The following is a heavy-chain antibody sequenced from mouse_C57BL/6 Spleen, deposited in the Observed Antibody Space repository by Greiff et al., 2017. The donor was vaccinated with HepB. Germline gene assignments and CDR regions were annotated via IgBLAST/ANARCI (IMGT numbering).Heavy chain of an antibody. CDR3: ARLYYDYDGYWYFDV. D-gene: IGHD2-4*01. CDR1: GFTFSDYY. CDR2: ISNGGGST. J-gene: IGHJ1*03. Sequence: EVKVVESGGGLVQPGGSLKLSCAASGFTFSDYYMYWVRQTPEKRLEWVAYISNGGGSTYYPDTVKGRFTISRDNAKNTLYLQMSRLKSEDTAMYYCARLYYDYDGYWYFDVWGTGTTVTVSS. V-gene: IGHV5-12*01.